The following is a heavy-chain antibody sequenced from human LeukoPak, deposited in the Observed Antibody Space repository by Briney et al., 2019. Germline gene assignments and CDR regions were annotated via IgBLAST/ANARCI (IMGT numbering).Heavy chain of an antibody. CDR1: GFTFSDYY. V-gene: IGHV3-11*06. D-gene: IGHD3-9*01. Sequence: PGGSLRPSCAASGFTFSDYYMSWIRQAPGKGLEWVSYISSSSSYTNYADSVKGRFTISRDNAKNSLYLQMNSLRAEDTAVYYCARKPTYYDILTGYFDYWGQGTLVTVSS. CDR2: ISSSSSYT. CDR3: ARKPTYYDILTGYFDY. J-gene: IGHJ4*02.